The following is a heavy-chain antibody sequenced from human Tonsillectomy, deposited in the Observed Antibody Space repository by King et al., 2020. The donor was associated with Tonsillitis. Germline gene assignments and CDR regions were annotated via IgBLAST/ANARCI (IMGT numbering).Heavy chain of an antibody. CDR3: SGTCSSTSCFSAMDV. J-gene: IGHJ6*02. V-gene: IGHV3-53*01. D-gene: IGHD2-2*01. CDR1: GFIVSSNY. CDR2: VYSGGST. Sequence: VQLVESGGGLIQPGGSLRLSCAASGFIVSSNYMSWVRQAPGKGLEWVSVVYSGGSTYYADSVKGRFTISRDNSKNTVYLQMNSLRAEDTAVYYCSGTCSSTSCFSAMDVWGQGTTVTVSS.